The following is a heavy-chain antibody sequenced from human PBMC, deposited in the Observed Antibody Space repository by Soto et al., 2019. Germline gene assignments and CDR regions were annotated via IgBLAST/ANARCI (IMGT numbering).Heavy chain of an antibody. J-gene: IGHJ5*02. CDR2: ISGSGGST. D-gene: IGHD2-2*01. Sequence: PGGSLRLSCAASGFTFSSYAMSWVRQAPWKGLEWVSAISGSGGSTYYADSVKGRFTISRDNSKNTLYLQMNSLRAEDTAVYYCAKETVVVPAAMPSWFDPWGQGTLVTVSS. V-gene: IGHV3-23*01. CDR3: AKETVVVPAAMPSWFDP. CDR1: GFTFSSYA.